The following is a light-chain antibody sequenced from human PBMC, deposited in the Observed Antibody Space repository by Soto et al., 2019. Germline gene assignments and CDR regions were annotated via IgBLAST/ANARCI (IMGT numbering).Light chain of an antibody. V-gene: IGLV1-40*01. Sequence: QSVLTQPPSVSGAPGQSVTISCTGGSSNIGAGFDVHWYHQIAGTAPKLLIYGNSNRPSGVTDRFSGSKSGTSASLAINGIQAADEAHYYCQSYDTSLSGYWVFGGGTKVTV. J-gene: IGLJ3*02. CDR3: QSYDTSLSGYWV. CDR1: SSNIGAGFD. CDR2: GNS.